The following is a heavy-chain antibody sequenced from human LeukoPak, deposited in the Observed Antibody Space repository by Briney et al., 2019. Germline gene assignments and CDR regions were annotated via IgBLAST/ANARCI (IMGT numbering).Heavy chain of an antibody. D-gene: IGHD5-18*01. CDR3: ARDRVHTAMVRCDAFDI. Sequence: GGSLRLSCAASGFTFSSYWMSWVRQAPGKGLEWVANIKQDGSEKYYVDSVKGRFTISRDNAKNSLYLQMNSLRAEDTAVYYCARDRVHTAMVRCDAFDIWGQGTMVTVSS. V-gene: IGHV3-7*01. CDR1: GFTFSSYW. CDR2: IKQDGSEK. J-gene: IGHJ3*02.